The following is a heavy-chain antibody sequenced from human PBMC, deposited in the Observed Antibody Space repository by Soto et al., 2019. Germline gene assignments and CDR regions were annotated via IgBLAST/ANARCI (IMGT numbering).Heavy chain of an antibody. J-gene: IGHJ4*02. V-gene: IGHV3-23*01. CDR1: GFTFSKYA. Sequence: PGGSLRLSCAASGFTFSKYAMSWVRQAPGKGLQWVSCISAGGNDTYFADSVKGRFTISRDNSKSTLYLQMNSLRADDTAVYYCVKEENHYYFDSWGQGTLVTVSS. CDR3: VKEENHYYFDS. D-gene: IGHD3-10*01. CDR2: ISAGGNDT.